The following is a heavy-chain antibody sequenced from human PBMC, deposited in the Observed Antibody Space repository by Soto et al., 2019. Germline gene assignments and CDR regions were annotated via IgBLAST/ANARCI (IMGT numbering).Heavy chain of an antibody. D-gene: IGHD1-26*01. Sequence: QVQLQESGPGLVKPSGTLSLTCAVSGGSISSSNWWSWVRQPPGKGLEWIGDIYHSGSTNYNPSLKSRVTISVDKSKNQFSLRLTSVTAADTAVYYCARVSGSYYYGMDVWGQGTTVTVSS. V-gene: IGHV4-4*02. CDR2: IYHSGST. J-gene: IGHJ6*02. CDR3: ARVSGSYYYGMDV. CDR1: GGSISSSNW.